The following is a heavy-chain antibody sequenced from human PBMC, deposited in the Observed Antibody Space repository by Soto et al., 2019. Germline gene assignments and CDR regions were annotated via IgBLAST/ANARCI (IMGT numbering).Heavy chain of an antibody. CDR1: GFTFSSYA. V-gene: IGHV3-23*01. CDR2: ISGSGGST. Sequence: SLRLSCAASGFTFSSYAMSWVRQAPGKGLEWVSAISGSGGSTYYADSVKGRFTISRDNSKNTLYLQMNSLRAEDTAVYYCAESNYCSSTSCYKRRNYYYYGMDVWGQGTTVTVSS. D-gene: IGHD2-2*02. J-gene: IGHJ6*02. CDR3: AESNYCSSTSCYKRRNYYYYGMDV.